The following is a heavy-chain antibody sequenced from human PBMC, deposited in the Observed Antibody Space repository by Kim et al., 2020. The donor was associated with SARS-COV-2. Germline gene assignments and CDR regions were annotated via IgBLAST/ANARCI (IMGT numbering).Heavy chain of an antibody. D-gene: IGHD6-13*01. CDR2: INTNTGNP. V-gene: IGHV7-4-1*02. CDR3: ARDKYSSSWYVGFWFDP. J-gene: IGHJ5*02. Sequence: ASVKVSCKASGYTFTSYAMNWVRQAPGQGLEWMGWINTNTGNPTYAQGFTGRFVFSLDTSVSTAYLQISSLKAEDTAVYYCARDKYSSSWYVGFWFDPWGQGTLVTVSS. CDR1: GYTFTSYA.